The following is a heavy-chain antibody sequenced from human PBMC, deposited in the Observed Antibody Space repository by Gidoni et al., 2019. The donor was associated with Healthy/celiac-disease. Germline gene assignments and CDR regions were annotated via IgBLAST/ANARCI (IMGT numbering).Heavy chain of an antibody. J-gene: IGHJ4*02. CDR3: ARVGDPAAILLYLDY. CDR2: ISYDGSNK. D-gene: IGHD2-2*01. Sequence: QVQLVESGGGAVQPARSLRLSCAASGFTFSSYAMHWVRQAPGKGLEWVAVISYDGSNKYYADSVKGRFTISRDNSKNTLYLQMNSLRAEDTAVYYCARVGDPAAILLYLDYWGQGTLVTVSS. V-gene: IGHV3-30-3*01. CDR1: GFTFSSYA.